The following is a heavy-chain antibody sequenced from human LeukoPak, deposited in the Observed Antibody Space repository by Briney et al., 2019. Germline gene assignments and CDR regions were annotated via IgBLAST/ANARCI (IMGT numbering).Heavy chain of an antibody. V-gene: IGHV3-30*02. J-gene: IGHJ4*02. Sequence: GGSLRLSCAASGFTFSSSGMHWVRQAPGKGLEWVTFIRFDENTKFYADSVKGRFTISRDNSKNTLYLQMNSLRAEDTAVYYCAEDQQLQPFHYWGQGTLVTVSS. CDR3: AEDQQLQPFHY. D-gene: IGHD2-2*01. CDR2: IRFDENTK. CDR1: GFTFSSSG.